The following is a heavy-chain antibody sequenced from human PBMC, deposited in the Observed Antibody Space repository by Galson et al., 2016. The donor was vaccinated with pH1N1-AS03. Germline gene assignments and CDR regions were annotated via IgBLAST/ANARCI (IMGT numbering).Heavy chain of an antibody. J-gene: IGHJ4*02. D-gene: IGHD3-3*01. V-gene: IGHV3-23*01. CDR2: ISGRDGST. Sequence: SLRLSCAASGFTFSSYTMSWVRQAPGKGLEWVSGISGRDGSTYYADSVKVRFTISRDNSKNTLFLQMNSLRAEDTAIYYCARLSGMVPTEYYFASWGQGTLVAVSS. CDR3: ARLSGMVPTEYYFAS. CDR1: GFTFSSYT.